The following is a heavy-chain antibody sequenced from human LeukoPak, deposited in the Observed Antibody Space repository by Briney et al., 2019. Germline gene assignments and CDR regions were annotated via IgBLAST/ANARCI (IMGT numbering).Heavy chain of an antibody. CDR2: ILYDGSNQ. CDR1: GFTFSTYP. Sequence: PGGSLRLSCVASGFTFSTYPMHWVRQAPGKRLEWVALILYDGSNQYYGDSVKGRFTISRDNSKNTLYLQMNSLRAEDTAVYYCARSQNVPYFDYWGQGTLVTVSS. CDR3: ARSQNVPYFDY. D-gene: IGHD2/OR15-2a*01. J-gene: IGHJ4*02. V-gene: IGHV3-30*04.